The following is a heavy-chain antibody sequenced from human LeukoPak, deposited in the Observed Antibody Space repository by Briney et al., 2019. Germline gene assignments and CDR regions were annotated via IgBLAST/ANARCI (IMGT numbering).Heavy chain of an antibody. J-gene: IGHJ4*02. CDR2: ISSSGSTI. V-gene: IGHV3-48*03. Sequence: GGSLRLSCAASGFTFSSYEMNWVRQAPGKGLEWVSYISSSGSTIYYADSVKGRFTISRDNAKNSLYLQMNSLRAEDTAVYYCARDPNYDILTGYYTPPWFDYWGQGTLVTVSS. CDR1: GFTFSSYE. D-gene: IGHD3-9*01. CDR3: ARDPNYDILTGYYTPPWFDY.